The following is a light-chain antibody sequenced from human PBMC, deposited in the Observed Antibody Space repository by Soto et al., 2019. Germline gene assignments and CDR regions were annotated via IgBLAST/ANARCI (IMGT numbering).Light chain of an antibody. J-gene: IGKJ4*02. Sequence: DIQMTQSPSSLSASGGDRVTITCRASQSISSYLNWYQQKPGKAPKLLIYAASSLHSGVPSRFSGSGSGTDFTLPISSLQPEEFATEYCHQRYSTPLAFGGGTKVE. CDR1: QSISSY. CDR3: HQRYSTPLA. CDR2: AAS. V-gene: IGKV1-39*01.